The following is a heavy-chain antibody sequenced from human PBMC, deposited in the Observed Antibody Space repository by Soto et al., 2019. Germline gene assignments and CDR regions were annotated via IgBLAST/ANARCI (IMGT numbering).Heavy chain of an antibody. V-gene: IGHV3-30*18. J-gene: IGHJ6*02. CDR3: AKGQHCRSTCSYLSYSGVDA. Sequence: PGGSLRLSCAASGFTFSTYGMHWVRQAPGRGLEWVAVISYDGSNKYYADSVKGRLTISRDNSKNTLYLQMNSLRAEDTAVYFCAKGQHCRSTCSYLSYSGVDAWGQGTTVTVSS. CDR1: GFTFSTYG. CDR2: ISYDGSNK. D-gene: IGHD2-2*01.